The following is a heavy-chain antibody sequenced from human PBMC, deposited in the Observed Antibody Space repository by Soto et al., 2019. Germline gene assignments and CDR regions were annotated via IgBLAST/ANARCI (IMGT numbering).Heavy chain of an antibody. D-gene: IGHD2-15*01. CDR1: GFTFSSYG. CDR2: ISYDGSNK. Sequence: GGSLRLSCAASGFTFSSYGMHWVRQAPGKGLEWVAVISYDGSNKYYADSVKGRFTISRDNSKNTLYLQMNSLRAEDTAVYYCAKCSCSGGSCYICYFDYWGQGTLVTVSS. CDR3: AKCSCSGGSCYICYFDY. V-gene: IGHV3-30*18. J-gene: IGHJ4*02.